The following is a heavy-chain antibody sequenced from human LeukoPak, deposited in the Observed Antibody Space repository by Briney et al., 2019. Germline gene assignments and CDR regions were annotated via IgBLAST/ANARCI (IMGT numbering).Heavy chain of an antibody. CDR1: GFTVSSNY. CDR3: ARSIAVAGTEVDY. D-gene: IGHD6-19*01. Sequence: GGSLRLSCAASGFTVSSNYMSWVRQAPGKGLEWVSVIYSGGSTYYADSVKGRFTISRDNSKNTLYLQMNSLRAEDTAVYYCARSIAVAGTEVDYWGQGTLVTVSS. CDR2: IYSGGST. V-gene: IGHV3-53*01. J-gene: IGHJ4*02.